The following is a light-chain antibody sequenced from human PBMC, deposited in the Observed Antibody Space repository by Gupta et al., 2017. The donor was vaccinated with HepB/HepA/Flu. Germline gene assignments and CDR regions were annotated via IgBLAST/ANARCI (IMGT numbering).Light chain of an antibody. Sequence: SASVGDRVTITCQASQDIKKFLNWYQQKPGKAPKLLIYDASNLETGVPSRFSGSGSGTDFNFTSSSLQPEDFATYYCEQYDDFHLFGGGTKVETK. J-gene: IGKJ4*01. CDR2: DAS. V-gene: IGKV1-33*01. CDR1: QDIKKF. CDR3: EQYDDFHL.